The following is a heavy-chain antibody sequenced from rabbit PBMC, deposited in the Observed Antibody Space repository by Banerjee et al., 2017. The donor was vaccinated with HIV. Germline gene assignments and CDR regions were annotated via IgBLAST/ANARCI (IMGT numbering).Heavy chain of an antibody. Sequence: QSLEESGGDLVKPEGSLTLTCTASGFSFSSSYYMCWVRQAPGKGLEWIACINAGSRGSTYYASWAKGRFTISKTSSTTVTLQMASLTVADTATYFCARDLTDVIGWNFGWWGQGTLVTVS. D-gene: IGHD1-1*01. V-gene: IGHV1S40*01. CDR1: GFSFSSSYY. CDR2: INAGSRGST. CDR3: ARDLTDVIGWNFGW. J-gene: IGHJ4*01.